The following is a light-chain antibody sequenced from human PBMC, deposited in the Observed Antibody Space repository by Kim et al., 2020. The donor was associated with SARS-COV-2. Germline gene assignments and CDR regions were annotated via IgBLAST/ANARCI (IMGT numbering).Light chain of an antibody. CDR2: EVS. CDR3: CSHAGSTFWV. CDR1: RSDVWNYNH. V-gene: IGLV2-23*02. J-gene: IGLJ3*02. Sequence: GPSITISCTGTRSDVWNYNHVSWYQKYPGKVPKVLIYEVSKRPSGVSNRFSGSKSGNTASLTISGLQAEDEADYYCCSHAGSTFWVFGGGTKVTVL.